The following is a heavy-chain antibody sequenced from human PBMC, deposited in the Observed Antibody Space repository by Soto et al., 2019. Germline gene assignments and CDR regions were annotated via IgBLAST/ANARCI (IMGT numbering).Heavy chain of an antibody. CDR3: AKSTGDYRAYWYSDL. D-gene: IGHD4-17*01. V-gene: IGHV3-23*01. CDR1: GFTFTSYA. CDR2: ISGSGGST. Sequence: EVQLLESGGGLVQPGGSLRLACAASGFTFTSYAMSWVRQAPGKGLEWVSAISGSGGSTYYADSVKGRFTISTDNSKNTLYLQMNSLRAEDTAVYYCAKSTGDYRAYWYSDLWGRGTLVTVSS. J-gene: IGHJ2*01.